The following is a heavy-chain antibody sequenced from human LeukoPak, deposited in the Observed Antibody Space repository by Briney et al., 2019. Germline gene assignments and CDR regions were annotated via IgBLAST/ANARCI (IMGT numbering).Heavy chain of an antibody. V-gene: IGHV3-21*01. D-gene: IGHD3-10*01. CDR2: ISSSSSYI. CDR3: ARNTEWFGELYFDY. Sequence: GGSLKLSCAASGFTFSSYSMNWVRQAPGKGLEWVSSISSSSSYIYHADSVKGRFTISRDNAKNSLYLQMNSLRAEDTAVYYCARNTEWFGELYFDYWGQGTLVTVSS. J-gene: IGHJ4*02. CDR1: GFTFSSYS.